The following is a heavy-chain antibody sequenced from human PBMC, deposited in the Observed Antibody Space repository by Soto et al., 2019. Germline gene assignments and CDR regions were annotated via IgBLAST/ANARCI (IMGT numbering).Heavy chain of an antibody. J-gene: IGHJ4*02. CDR1: GGSTNSGGYC. Sequence: QVQLQESGPGLVKPSQTLSLTCTVSGGSTNSGGYCWSWIRQHPGEGLEWIGCISYGGTTSYNPSLKSRVIISVDTSKNQFSLKLTSVTAADTAVYYCSRGILVWGQGTLITVSS. CDR2: ISYGGTT. D-gene: IGHD2-15*01. V-gene: IGHV4-31*03. CDR3: SRGILV.